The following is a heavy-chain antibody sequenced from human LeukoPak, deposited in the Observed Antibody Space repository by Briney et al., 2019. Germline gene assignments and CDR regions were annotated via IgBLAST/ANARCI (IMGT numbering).Heavy chain of an antibody. D-gene: IGHD2-2*01. V-gene: IGHV7-4-1*02. CDR3: ARDLTSSSSWYFGY. Sequence: ASVKVSCKASGYTFTTYAMNWVRQAPGQGLEWMGWINTNTGNPTYAQGFTGRFVFSLDTSVSTAYLQISSLKAEDTAVYYRARDLTSSSSWYFGYWGQGTLVTVSS. CDR1: GYTFTTYA. J-gene: IGHJ4*02. CDR2: INTNTGNP.